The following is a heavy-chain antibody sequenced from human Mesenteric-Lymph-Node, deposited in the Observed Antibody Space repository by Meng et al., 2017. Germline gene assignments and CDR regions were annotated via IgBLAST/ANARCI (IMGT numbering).Heavy chain of an antibody. D-gene: IGHD2-15*01. Sequence: EVQLVGSGGGLVQPVWSLRLSCVAYGFSFSNYWMHWVRQVPGKGLVWVSFINTDGSNTAYADSVKGRFTISRDNAKNTMYLQMNSLRVEDKAIYYCADINAGFWGQGTLVTVSS. V-gene: IGHV3-74*01. J-gene: IGHJ4*02. CDR1: GFSFSNYW. CDR2: INTDGSNT. CDR3: ADINAGF.